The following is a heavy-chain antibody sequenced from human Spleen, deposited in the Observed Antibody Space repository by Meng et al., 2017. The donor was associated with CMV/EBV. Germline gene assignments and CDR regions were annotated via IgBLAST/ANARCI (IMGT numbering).Heavy chain of an antibody. CDR2: INPNSGGI. V-gene: IGHV1-2*02. D-gene: IGHD1-26*01. CDR1: GYTFTSYD. CDR3: ARDYGRIVGATIYYFDY. J-gene: IGHJ4*02. Sequence: ASVKVSCKASGYTFTSYDINWVRQATGQGLEWMGWINPNSGGIHYAQKFQGRVSMTRDTSINTAYMELTRLRSDDTAVYFCARDYGRIVGATIYYFDYWGQGTLVTVSS.